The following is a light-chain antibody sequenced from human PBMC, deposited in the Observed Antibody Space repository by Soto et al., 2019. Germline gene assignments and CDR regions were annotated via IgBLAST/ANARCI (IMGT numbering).Light chain of an antibody. Sequence: QSALTQPASVSGSPGQPITISCTGTSSDVGAYNYVSWYQLHPGKAPKLMIYEVNNRPSGVSNRFSGSKSGNTASLIISGLQTEDEADYYCSSYAGSSTPYVFGTGTKVTVL. V-gene: IGLV2-14*01. J-gene: IGLJ1*01. CDR2: EVN. CDR3: SSYAGSSTPYV. CDR1: SSDVGAYNY.